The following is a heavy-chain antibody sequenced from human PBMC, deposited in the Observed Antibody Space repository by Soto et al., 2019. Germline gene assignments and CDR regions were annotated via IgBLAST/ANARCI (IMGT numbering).Heavy chain of an antibody. V-gene: IGHV3-23*01. Sequence: EVELLESGGGLVQPGGSLRLSCVASGFTFNNYAMTWFRQDPGKGLVWVSAISGGGDTTSYADSVKGRFTVSSDGSKNTLYLQMSSLRAEDTALYYCAKGRGGSGSLTPRVDFWGQGTLVTVSS. CDR1: GFTFNNYA. CDR2: ISGGGDTT. J-gene: IGHJ4*02. D-gene: IGHD3-10*01. CDR3: AKGRGGSGSLTPRVDF.